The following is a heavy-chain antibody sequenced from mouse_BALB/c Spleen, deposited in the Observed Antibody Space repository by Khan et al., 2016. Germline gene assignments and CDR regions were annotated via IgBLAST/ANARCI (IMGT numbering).Heavy chain of an antibody. J-gene: IGHJ2*01. Sequence: QVQLKESGAELAKPGASVKMSCKASGYTFTSYWMHWVKQRPGQGLEWIGYINPSTGYTEYNQKFKDKATLTADKSSSTAYMQLCSLTSEDSAVYYCANRNYFDYWGQGTTLTVSS. CDR1: GYTFTSYW. CDR2: INPSTGYT. D-gene: IGHD2-14*01. CDR3: ANRNYFDY. V-gene: IGHV1-7*01.